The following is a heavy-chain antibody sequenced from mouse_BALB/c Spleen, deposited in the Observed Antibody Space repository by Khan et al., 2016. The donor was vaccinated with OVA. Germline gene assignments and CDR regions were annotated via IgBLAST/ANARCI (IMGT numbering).Heavy chain of an antibody. CDR2: ISDNSTYT. D-gene: IGHD2-1*01. CDR3: ARGHYGNPFAY. Sequence: EVELVESGGGLVKPGGSLKLSCAASGFNFSDYYMYWVRPTPEKRLEWVATISDNSTYTYYMDNVKGRFTISRDDAKNNLYLQMSSLKSEDTAIYYCARGHYGNPFAYWGQGTLVTVSP. CDR1: GFNFSDYY. V-gene: IGHV5-4*02. J-gene: IGHJ3*01.